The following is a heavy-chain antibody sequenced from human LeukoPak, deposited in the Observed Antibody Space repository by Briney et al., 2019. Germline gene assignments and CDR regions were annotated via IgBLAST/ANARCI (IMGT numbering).Heavy chain of an antibody. CDR1: GFTFSNYW. D-gene: IGHD2-15*01. J-gene: IGHJ6*02. Sequence: GGSLRLSCAASGFTFSNYWMSWARQAPGKGLEWVANIKQDGSEKCYVDSVKGRFTISRDNAKNSLYLQMNRLRAEDTAVYYCARDRWELLSNSYHYCGLDVWGQGTTVTVSS. CDR3: ARDRWELLSNSYHYCGLDV. V-gene: IGHV3-7*01. CDR2: IKQDGSEK.